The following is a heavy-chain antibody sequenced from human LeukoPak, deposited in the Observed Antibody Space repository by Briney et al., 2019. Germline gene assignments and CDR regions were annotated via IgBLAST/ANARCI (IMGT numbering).Heavy chain of an antibody. Sequence: PSGTLSLTCAVSGGSISSYYWSWIRQPPGKGLEWIGYIYYSGSTNYNPSLKSRVTISVDTSKNQFSLKLSSVTAADTAVYYCASAIFVENAFDIWGQGTMVTVSS. D-gene: IGHD3-3*01. V-gene: IGHV4-59*01. J-gene: IGHJ3*02. CDR3: ASAIFVENAFDI. CDR1: GGSISSYY. CDR2: IYYSGST.